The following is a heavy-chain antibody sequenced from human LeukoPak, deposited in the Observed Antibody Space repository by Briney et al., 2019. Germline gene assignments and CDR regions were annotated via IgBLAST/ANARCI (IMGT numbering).Heavy chain of an antibody. D-gene: IGHD2-21*02. CDR1: GGSIRSSYYY. CDR3: ARCGGDCYYSPAFDI. J-gene: IGHJ3*02. Sequence: SETLSLTCTVSGGSIRSSYYYWSWIRQPPGKGLEWIGYIYYSGSTNYNPSLKSRVTISVDTSKNQFSLKLSSVTAADTAVYYCARCGGDCYYSPAFDIWGQGTMVTVSS. V-gene: IGHV4-61*01. CDR2: IYYSGST.